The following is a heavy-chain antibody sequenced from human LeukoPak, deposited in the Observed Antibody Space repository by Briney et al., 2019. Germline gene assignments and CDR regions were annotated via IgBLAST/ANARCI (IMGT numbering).Heavy chain of an antibody. CDR3: ARVESNWPDY. D-gene: IGHD1-1*01. CDR1: GYTFTTYG. V-gene: IGHV1-18*01. J-gene: IGHJ4*02. Sequence: ASVKVSCKASGYTFTTYGINWVRQAPGQGLEWMGWISTYDGGTNYAQKFRDRVTMLRDTSTSTAYMELRSLRSDDTAVYYCARVESNWPDYWGQGTLVTVSS. CDR2: ISTYDGGT.